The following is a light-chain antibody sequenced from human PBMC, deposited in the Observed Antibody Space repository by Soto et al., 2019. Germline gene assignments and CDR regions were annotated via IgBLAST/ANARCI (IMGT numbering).Light chain of an antibody. CDR1: SSDVGGYNY. Sequence: QSALTQPRSVSGSPGQSVTISCTGTSSDVGGYNYVSWYQQHPGKAPKLMIYDVIKRPSGVPDRFSGYKSGNTASLTNSGLQAEDEADYYCCSYAGSHLYVFAPGTKLTVL. CDR3: CSYAGSHLYV. J-gene: IGLJ1*01. V-gene: IGLV2-11*01. CDR2: DVI.